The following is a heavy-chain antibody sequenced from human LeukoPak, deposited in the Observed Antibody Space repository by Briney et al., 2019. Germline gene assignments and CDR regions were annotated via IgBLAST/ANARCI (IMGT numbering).Heavy chain of an antibody. J-gene: IGHJ3*02. D-gene: IGHD1-26*01. CDR3: AREGSGNYSLKAFDI. Sequence: ASVKVSCKASGYTFTSYDINWVRQATGQGLEWMGWMNPNSGNTGYAQKFQGRVTMTTDTSTSTAYMELRSLRSDDTAVYYCAREGSGNYSLKAFDIWGQGTMVTVSS. V-gene: IGHV1-8*01. CDR2: MNPNSGNT. CDR1: GYTFTSYD.